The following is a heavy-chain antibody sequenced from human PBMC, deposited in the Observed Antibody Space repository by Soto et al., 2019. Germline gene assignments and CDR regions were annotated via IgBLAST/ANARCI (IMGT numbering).Heavy chain of an antibody. CDR2: INAGNGNT. D-gene: IGHD4-17*01. J-gene: IGHJ4*02. CDR3: ARDYGGNVFDY. Sequence: ASVKVSCKASGYTFTSYAIHWVRQAPGQRLEWMGWINAGNGNTKYSQKFQGRVTITRDTSASTAYMELSSLRSEDTAVHYCARDYGGNVFDYWGQGTLVTVSS. CDR1: GYTFTSYA. V-gene: IGHV1-3*01.